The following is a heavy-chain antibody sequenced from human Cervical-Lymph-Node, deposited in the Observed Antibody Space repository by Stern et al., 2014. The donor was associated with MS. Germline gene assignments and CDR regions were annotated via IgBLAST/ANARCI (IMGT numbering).Heavy chain of an antibody. CDR1: GYNFTTYW. D-gene: IGHD6-25*01. CDR3: ARVFGSAVPDF. Sequence: EVQLEESGPEVKKPGESLKISCSGSGYNFTTYWIGWARQMPGKGLEWMGIIYPGDSDTRYSPPFQGQVTISVDKSISTAYLQWNSLKASDTAMYYCARVFGSAVPDFWGRGALVTVSS. CDR2: IYPGDSDT. V-gene: IGHV5-51*01. J-gene: IGHJ4*02.